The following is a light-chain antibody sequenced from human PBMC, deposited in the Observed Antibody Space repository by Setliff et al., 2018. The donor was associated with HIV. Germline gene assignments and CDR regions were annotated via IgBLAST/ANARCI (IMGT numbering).Light chain of an antibody. V-gene: IGLV3-21*04. Sequence: ELTQPPSVSVAPGKTARITCEGNNIGSASVHWYQQKPGQAPVVVIYYDSDRPSGIPERFSGSNSGNTATLTISRVEAGDEADYYCQVWDSSSDHPFAFGTGTKGTVL. CDR3: QVWDSSSDHPFA. J-gene: IGLJ1*01. CDR2: YDS. CDR1: NIGSAS.